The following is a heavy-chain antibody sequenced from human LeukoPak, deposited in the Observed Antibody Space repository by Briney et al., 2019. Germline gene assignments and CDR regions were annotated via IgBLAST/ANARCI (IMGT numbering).Heavy chain of an antibody. V-gene: IGHV4-39*01. CDR1: GGSISSSSYY. Sequence: SETLSLTCTVSGGSISSSSYYWGWIRQPPGKGLEWIGSIYYSGSTYYNPSLKSRVTISVDTSKNQFSLKLSSVTAADTAVYYCARQEKGGIALAGPPGGYWGQGTLVTVSS. CDR2: IYYSGST. J-gene: IGHJ4*02. CDR3: ARQEKGGIALAGPPGGY. D-gene: IGHD6-19*01.